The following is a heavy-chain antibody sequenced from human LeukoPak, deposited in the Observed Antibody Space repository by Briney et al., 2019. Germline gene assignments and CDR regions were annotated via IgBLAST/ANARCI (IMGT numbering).Heavy chain of an antibody. CDR2: IYTSGST. CDR1: GRSISSGSYY. D-gene: IGHD6-19*01. Sequence: SETLSLTCTVSGRSISSGSYYWSWIRQPAGKGLERIGRIYTSGSTNYNPSLKSRVTISVDTSKNQFSLKLSSVTAPDTAVYYCASDYSSGWRNFGSFDPWDEGTLVTASS. J-gene: IGHJ5*02. CDR3: ASDYSSGWRNFGSFDP. V-gene: IGHV4-61*02.